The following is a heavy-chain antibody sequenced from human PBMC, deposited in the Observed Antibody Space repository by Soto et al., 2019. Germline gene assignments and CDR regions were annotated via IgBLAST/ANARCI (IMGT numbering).Heavy chain of an antibody. J-gene: IGHJ4*02. D-gene: IGHD5-12*01. CDR2: IYYSGST. CDR3: ARAPSGYHFDY. V-gene: IGHV4-39*01. CDR1: GGSIRSGSYD. Sequence: QLQLQESGPGLVKPSETLSLTCTVSGGSIRSGSYDWGWIRQPPGKGLEWIGSIYYSGSTYYNPSLKSXXTXPXATSKNQLSLKLSSVTAADTAVYYCARAPSGYHFDYWGQGTLVTVSS.